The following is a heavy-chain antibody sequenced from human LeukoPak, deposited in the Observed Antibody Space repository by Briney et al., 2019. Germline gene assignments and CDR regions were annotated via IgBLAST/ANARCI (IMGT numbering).Heavy chain of an antibody. CDR3: VRGRSYGDYRLDY. D-gene: IGHD4-17*01. Sequence: GASVKVSCKASGGTFSSYAISWVRQAPGQGLEWMGGIIPIFGTANYAQKFQGRVTVTADESTSTAYMELSSLRSEDTAVYYCVRGRSYGDYRLDYWGQGTLVTVSS. V-gene: IGHV1-69*13. CDR2: IIPIFGTA. CDR1: GGTFSSYA. J-gene: IGHJ4*02.